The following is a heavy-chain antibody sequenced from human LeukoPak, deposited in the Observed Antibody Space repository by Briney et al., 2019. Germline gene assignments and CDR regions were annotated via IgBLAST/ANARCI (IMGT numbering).Heavy chain of an antibody. D-gene: IGHD3-3*01. CDR3: AKDLHGEVPDYFDY. Sequence: GGSLRLSCVASGFTFSSYAMGWVRQAPGKGLEWVSGISSSGGTTYYIDSVKRRFTISRDNSKNTLYLQVNSLRADDTAVYYCAKDLHGEVPDYFDYWGQGSLVTVSS. J-gene: IGHJ4*02. CDR2: ISSSGGTT. V-gene: IGHV3-23*01. CDR1: GFTFSSYA.